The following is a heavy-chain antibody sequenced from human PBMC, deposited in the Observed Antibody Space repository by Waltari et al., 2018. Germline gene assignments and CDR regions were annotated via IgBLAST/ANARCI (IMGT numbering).Heavy chain of an antibody. J-gene: IGHJ4*02. CDR2: IYHSGGT. Sequence: QVQLQESGPGLVKPSETLSLTCTVSGYSISSGYYWGWIRQPPGKGLEWIGSIYHSGGTYYNPSLKSRVTISVDTSKNQFSLKLSSVTAADTAVYYCASDKGAYYDSSGYFGYWGQGTLVTVSS. CDR1: GYSISSGYY. D-gene: IGHD3-22*01. V-gene: IGHV4-38-2*02. CDR3: ASDKGAYYDSSGYFGY.